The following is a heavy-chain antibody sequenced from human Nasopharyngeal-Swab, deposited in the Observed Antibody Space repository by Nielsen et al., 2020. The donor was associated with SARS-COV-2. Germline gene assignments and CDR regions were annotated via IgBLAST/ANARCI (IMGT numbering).Heavy chain of an antibody. V-gene: IGHV4-39*01. CDR2: IYYSGST. CDR1: GGSISSSSYY. CDR3: ASPIVVVPAASYWYFDL. D-gene: IGHD2-2*01. J-gene: IGHJ2*01. Sequence: SETLSLTCTVSGGSISSSSYYWGWIRQPPGKGLEWIGRIYYSGSTYYNPSLKSRVTISVDTSKNQFSLKLSSLTAADTAVYYCASPIVVVPAASYWYFDLWGRGTLVTVSS.